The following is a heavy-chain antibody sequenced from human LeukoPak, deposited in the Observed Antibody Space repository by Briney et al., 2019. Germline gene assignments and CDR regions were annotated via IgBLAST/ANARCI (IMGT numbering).Heavy chain of an antibody. CDR3: ARSAYYYVHFDY. J-gene: IGHJ4*02. CDR2: IYYSGST. Sequence: SETLSLTCTVSGVSISSGDYYWSWIRQPPGKVLEWIGYIYYSGSTYYNPSLKSRVTISVDTSKNQFSLKLSSVTAADTAVYYCARSAYYYVHFDYWGQGTLVTVSS. CDR1: GVSISSGDYY. V-gene: IGHV4-30-4*01. D-gene: IGHD3-22*01.